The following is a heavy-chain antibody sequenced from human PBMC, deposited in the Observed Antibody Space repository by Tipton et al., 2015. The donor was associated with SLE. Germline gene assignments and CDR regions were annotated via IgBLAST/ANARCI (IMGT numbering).Heavy chain of an antibody. CDR2: IGWNDNTI. D-gene: IGHD4-17*01. CDR3: AKDMVADGFDAFDI. Sequence: SLRLSCAASGFIFDDYAMHWVRQAPGEGLEWVSGIGWNDNTIGYADSVKGRFTISRDNAKNSLYLQMNSLRAEDTALYYCAKDMVADGFDAFDIWGQGTMVTVSP. CDR1: GFIFDDYA. J-gene: IGHJ3*02. V-gene: IGHV3-9*01.